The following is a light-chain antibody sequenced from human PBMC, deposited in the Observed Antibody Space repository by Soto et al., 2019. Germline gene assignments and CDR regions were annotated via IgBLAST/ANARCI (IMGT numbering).Light chain of an antibody. Sequence: EIVFTQSPGTLSLSTGERATLSCRASQSVSSNYLAWYQQKPGQAPRLLIYGASSRATGIPDRFSGSGSGTDFTLTISRLEPEDFVVYYCQQYGSSPPLTFGGGTKVDIK. CDR1: QSVSSNY. CDR2: GAS. J-gene: IGKJ4*01. CDR3: QQYGSSPPLT. V-gene: IGKV3-20*01.